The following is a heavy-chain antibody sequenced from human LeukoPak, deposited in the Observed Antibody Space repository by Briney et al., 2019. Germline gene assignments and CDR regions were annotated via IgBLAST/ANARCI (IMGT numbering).Heavy chain of an antibody. V-gene: IGHV4-59*01. Sequence: PSETLSLTCSVSGGSISNDYSSCVRLPPGKGLEWIGYIYYSGSTNYNPSLSNRVTISVDTSKNQFSLRLSSVTAADTAVYYCARDRTGNIWFDPWGQGTLVTVSS. J-gene: IGHJ5*01. D-gene: IGHD1-1*01. CDR1: GGSISNDY. CDR2: IYYSGST. CDR3: ARDRTGNIWFDP.